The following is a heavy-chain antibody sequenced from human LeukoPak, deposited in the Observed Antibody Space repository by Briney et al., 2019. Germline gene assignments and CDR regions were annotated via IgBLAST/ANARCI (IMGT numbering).Heavy chain of an antibody. CDR1: GDSVSSNSVT. V-gene: IGHV6-1*01. CDR3: ARGLTQYDCFDP. Sequence: SQTLSLTCAISGDSVSSNSVTWNWIRQSPSRGLEWLGRTYYRSTWYNDYAVSVRGRITVNPDTSKNRFSPHLNSVTPEDTAVYYCARGLTQYDCFDPWGQGILVTVSS. J-gene: IGHJ5*02. CDR2: TYYRSTWYN. D-gene: IGHD2-2*01.